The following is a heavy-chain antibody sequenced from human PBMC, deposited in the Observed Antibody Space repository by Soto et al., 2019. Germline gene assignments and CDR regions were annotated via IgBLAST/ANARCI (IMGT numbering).Heavy chain of an antibody. D-gene: IGHD3-10*01. J-gene: IGHJ5*02. V-gene: IGHV3-74*01. Sequence: PGGSLRLSCAASGFTFSTYWMHWVRQAPGKGLVWVSRIKSDGSSTTYADSVKGRFTISRDNARNTLYLQMNSLRTEDTAVYYCARDHMVRGRESNWFDPWGQGTLVTVSS. CDR3: ARDHMVRGRESNWFDP. CDR1: GFTFSTYW. CDR2: IKSDGSST.